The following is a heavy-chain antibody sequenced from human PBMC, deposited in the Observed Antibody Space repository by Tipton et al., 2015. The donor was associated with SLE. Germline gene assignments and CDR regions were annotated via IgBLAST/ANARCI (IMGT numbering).Heavy chain of an antibody. CDR1: GFTFSSYA. CDR2: VSYDGSNK. D-gene: IGHD6-13*01. CDR3: AREAYSSPNNYFDY. J-gene: IGHJ4*02. V-gene: IGHV3-30*04. Sequence: SLRLSCAASGFTFSSYAMHWVRQAPGKGLEWVAVVSYDGSNKYYADSVKGRFTISRDNSKNTLYLQMNSLRAEDTAVYYCAREAYSSPNNYFDYWGQGTLVTVSS.